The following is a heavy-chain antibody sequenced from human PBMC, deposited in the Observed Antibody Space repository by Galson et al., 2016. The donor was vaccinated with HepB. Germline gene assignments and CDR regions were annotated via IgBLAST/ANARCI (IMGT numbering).Heavy chain of an antibody. J-gene: IGHJ4*02. CDR3: ARVQAARREVDY. Sequence: KYYADSVKGRFTISRDNTKNSLFLQMNSLRAEDTAVYYCARVQAARREVDYWGQGTLVTVSS. V-gene: IGHV3-7*01. CDR2: K. D-gene: IGHD6-6*01.